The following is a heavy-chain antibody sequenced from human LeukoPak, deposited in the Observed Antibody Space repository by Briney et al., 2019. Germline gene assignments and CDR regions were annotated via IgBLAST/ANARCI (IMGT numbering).Heavy chain of an antibody. J-gene: IGHJ3*02. Sequence: PGGSLRLSCAASGFTFSSYGMHWVRQAPGKGLEWVAFIRYDGSNKYYADSVKGRFTISRDNSKNTLYLQMNSLRAEDTAVYYCAKDMTTVTPDAFDIWGQGTMVTVSS. CDR3: AKDMTTVTPDAFDI. D-gene: IGHD4-17*01. V-gene: IGHV3-30*02. CDR1: GFTFSSYG. CDR2: IRYDGSNK.